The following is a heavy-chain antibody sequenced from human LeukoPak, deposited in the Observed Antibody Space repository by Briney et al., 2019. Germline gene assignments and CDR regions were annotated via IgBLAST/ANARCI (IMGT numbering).Heavy chain of an antibody. D-gene: IGHD5-12*01. V-gene: IGHV3-66*01. J-gene: IGHJ3*02. Sequence: GGSLRLSCAASGFTVSSNYMSWVRQAPGKGLEWVSVIYSGGSTYYADSVKGRFTISRDNSKNTLYLQMNSLRAEDTAVYYCAKAHGGYDSADAFDIWGQGTMVTVSS. CDR1: GFTVSSNY. CDR2: IYSGGST. CDR3: AKAHGGYDSADAFDI.